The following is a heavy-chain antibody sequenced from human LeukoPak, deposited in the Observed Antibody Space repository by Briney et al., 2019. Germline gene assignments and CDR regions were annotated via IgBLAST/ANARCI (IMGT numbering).Heavy chain of an antibody. V-gene: IGHV3-30-3*01. CDR2: ISYDGSNK. J-gene: IGHJ6*02. D-gene: IGHD3-10*01. CDR3: ARVRSPNYYYYYYGMDV. Sequence: GKXLXXXAXISYDGSNKYYADSVKGRFTISRDNSKNTLYLQMNSLRAEDTAVYYCARVRSPNYYYYYYGMDVWGQGTTVTVSS.